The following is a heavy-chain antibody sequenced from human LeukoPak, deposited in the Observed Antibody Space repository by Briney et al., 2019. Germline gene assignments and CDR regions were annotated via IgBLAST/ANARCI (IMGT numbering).Heavy chain of an antibody. J-gene: IGHJ4*02. CDR1: GFTFSSYS. Sequence: GGSLRLSCAASGFTFSSYSMNWVRQAPGKGLEWVSSISSSSSYIYYADSVKGRFTISRDNAKNSLYLQMNSLRAEGTAVYYCARQLWTPYFDYWGQGTLVTVSS. D-gene: IGHD5-18*01. V-gene: IGHV3-21*01. CDR2: ISSSSSYI. CDR3: ARQLWTPYFDY.